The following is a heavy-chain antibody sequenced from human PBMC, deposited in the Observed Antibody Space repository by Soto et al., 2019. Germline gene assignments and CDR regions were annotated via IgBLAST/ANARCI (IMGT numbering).Heavy chain of an antibody. J-gene: IGHJ5*01. CDR3: ARITDQGIDS. CDR1: GFSVTTYA. D-gene: IGHD2-2*01. Sequence: LSCAASGFSVTTYAMTWVRQAPGKGLEWVSEITVSGGSTFHADSVKGRVTISRDKSRNTLYLQLNSLRVEDTALYYCARITDQGIDSWGQGSLVTVSS. CDR2: ITVSGGST. V-gene: IGHV3-23*01.